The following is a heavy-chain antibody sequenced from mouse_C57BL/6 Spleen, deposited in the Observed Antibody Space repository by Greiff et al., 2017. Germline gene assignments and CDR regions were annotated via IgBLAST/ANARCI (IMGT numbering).Heavy chain of an antibody. CDR1: GYSFTDYN. V-gene: IGHV1-39*01. J-gene: IGHJ1*03. Sequence: EVQLQQSGPELVKPGASVKISCKASGYSFTDYNMNWVKQSNGKSLEWIGVINPNYGTTSYNQKFKGKATLTVDRSSSTAYMQLNSLTSEDSAVYYCARDGGYGSSYGWYFDVWGTGTTVTVSS. CDR3: ARDGGYGSSYGWYFDV. D-gene: IGHD1-1*01. CDR2: INPNYGTT.